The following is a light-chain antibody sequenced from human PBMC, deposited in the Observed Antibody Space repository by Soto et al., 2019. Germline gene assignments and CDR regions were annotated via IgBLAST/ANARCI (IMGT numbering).Light chain of an antibody. CDR2: CTY. CDR1: QSILYSPNNKSY. Sequence: DIVMTQSPDSLAVSLGERAIINCRSSQSILYSPNNKSYLACYQQKSGQPPKLLIYCTYTRESGVPDRFSGSGSVTDFTLTISSLQAEDVAVYDCQQYYSSPFTFGPGTDVDVK. CDR3: QQYYSSPFT. V-gene: IGKV4-1*01. J-gene: IGKJ3*01.